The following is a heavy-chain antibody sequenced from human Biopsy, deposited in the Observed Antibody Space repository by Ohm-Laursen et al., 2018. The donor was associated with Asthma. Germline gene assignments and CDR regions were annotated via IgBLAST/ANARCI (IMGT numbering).Heavy chain of an antibody. Sequence: SLRLSCSATGFTFSSFGIHWVRQAPGKGLEWVAVISYDGSDKYYADSVKGRFTISRDNSKNTLYLQTNSLRAEDTAVYYCARDGGLTSYPGTFHIWGQGTMVTVSS. J-gene: IGHJ3*02. CDR2: ISYDGSDK. V-gene: IGHV3-30*03. D-gene: IGHD1-1*01. CDR3: ARDGGLTSYPGTFHI. CDR1: GFTFSSFG.